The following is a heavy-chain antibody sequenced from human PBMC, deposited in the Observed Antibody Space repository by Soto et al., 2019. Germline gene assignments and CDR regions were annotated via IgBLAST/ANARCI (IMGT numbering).Heavy chain of an antibody. CDR1: GYTFTSYG. CDR2: INPSGGST. V-gene: IGHV1-46*01. Sequence: ASVKVSCKASGYTFTSYGISWVRQAPGQGLEWMGIINPSGGSTSYAQKFQGRVTMTRDTSTSTVYMELSSLRSEDTAVYYCARPGYGGNTQPFYYYYGMDVWGQGTTVTVSS. J-gene: IGHJ6*02. D-gene: IGHD2-15*01. CDR3: ARPGYGGNTQPFYYYYGMDV.